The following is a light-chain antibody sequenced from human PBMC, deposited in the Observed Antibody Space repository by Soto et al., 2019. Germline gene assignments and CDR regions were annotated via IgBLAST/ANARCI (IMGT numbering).Light chain of an antibody. CDR2: GNS. CDR3: QSYYSSLSGDAV. V-gene: IGLV1-40*01. J-gene: IGLJ7*01. CDR1: SSNIGAGYD. Sequence: QAVVTQPPSVSGAPGQRVTISCTGSSSNIGAGYDVHWYQQLPGTAPKLLIYGNSNRPSGVPDRFSGSKSGTSASLAITGLQAEDESDYYCQSYYSSLSGDAVFGGGTQLTVL.